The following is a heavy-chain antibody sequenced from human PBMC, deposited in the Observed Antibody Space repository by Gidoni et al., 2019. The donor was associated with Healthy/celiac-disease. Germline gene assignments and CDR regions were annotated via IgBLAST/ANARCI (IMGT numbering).Heavy chain of an antibody. CDR1: GFTFSSYA. CDR3: AKDMGIRGLVVSRAFDI. CDR2: ISGSGGST. J-gene: IGHJ3*02. D-gene: IGHD3-22*01. V-gene: IGHV3-23*01. Sequence: EVQLLESGGGLVQPGGSLRLSCAASGFTFSSYAMSWVRQAPGKGLEWVSAISGSGGSTYYADSVKGRFTISRDNSKNTLYLQMNSLRAEDTAVYYCAKDMGIRGLVVSRAFDIWGQGTMVTVSS.